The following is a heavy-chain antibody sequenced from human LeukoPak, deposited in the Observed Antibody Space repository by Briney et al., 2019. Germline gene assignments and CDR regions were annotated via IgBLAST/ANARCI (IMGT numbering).Heavy chain of an antibody. CDR2: IIPIFGTA. CDR3: AGGKAAAGTFDY. D-gene: IGHD6-13*01. Sequence: GASVKVSCKASGGTFSSYAISWVRQAPGQGLEWVGRIIPIFGTANYAQKFQGRVTITTDESTSTAYMELSSLRSEDTAVYYCAGGKAAAGTFDYWGQGTLVTVSS. J-gene: IGHJ4*02. V-gene: IGHV1-69*05. CDR1: GGTFSSYA.